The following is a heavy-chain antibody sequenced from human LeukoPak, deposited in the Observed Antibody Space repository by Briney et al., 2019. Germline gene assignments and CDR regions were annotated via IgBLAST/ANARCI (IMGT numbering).Heavy chain of an antibody. CDR2: IKQDGSEK. V-gene: IGHV3-7*01. CDR3: ARDLKIGPEYYFDY. J-gene: IGHJ4*02. Sequence: GGSLRLSCAASGFTVSSNYMSWVRQAPGKGLEWVANIKQDGSEKYYVDSVKGRFTISRDNAKNSLYLQMNSLRAEDTAVYYCARDLKIGPEYYFDYWGQGTLVTVSS. CDR1: GFTVSSNY. D-gene: IGHD2-21*01.